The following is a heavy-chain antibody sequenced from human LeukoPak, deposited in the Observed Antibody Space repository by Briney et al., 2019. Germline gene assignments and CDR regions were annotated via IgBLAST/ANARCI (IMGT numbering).Heavy chain of an antibody. CDR1: GGSISSSNYY. CDR2: IYYSGDT. CDR3: ARHENIIIVPTAHAFDY. Sequence: KPSETLSLTCTVSGGSISSSNYYWGWIRQPPGKGLEWIGSIYYSGDTYYNPSLKSRATISVDTSKNPFSLKLDSVTAADTAVYFCARHENIIIVPTAHAFDYWGQGTLVTVSS. D-gene: IGHD2/OR15-2a*01. J-gene: IGHJ4*02. V-gene: IGHV4-39*01.